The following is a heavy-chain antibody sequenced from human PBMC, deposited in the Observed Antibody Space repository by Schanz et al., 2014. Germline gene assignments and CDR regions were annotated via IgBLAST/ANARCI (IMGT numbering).Heavy chain of an antibody. V-gene: IGHV3-74*01. CDR1: GFTFSTYW. CDR3: AMGGYQLHH. D-gene: IGHD1-7*01. CDR2: INSDGTTT. J-gene: IGHJ4*02. Sequence: EVPLVESGGGLDQPGGSLRLSCAASGFTFSTYWMHWVRQAPGKGLVWVSHINSDGTTTTYADSVKGRFTISRDNAENTLSLQMNSLRVEDTAVYYCAMGGYQLHHWGQGTLVTVSS.